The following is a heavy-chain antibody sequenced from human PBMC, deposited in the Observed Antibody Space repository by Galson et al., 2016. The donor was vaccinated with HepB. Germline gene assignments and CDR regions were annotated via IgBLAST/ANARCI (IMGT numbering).Heavy chain of an antibody. CDR2: ISSGGTTI. Sequence: SLRLSCAASGFTFSDNYMSWIRQAPGKRLEWISYISSGGTTIYYADAVKGRFTISRDNAKNSMHLQMNSLRAGDTAVYFCATGVAAKVDFDYWGQGTLVTVSS. CDR3: ATGVAAKVDFDY. D-gene: IGHD1-26*01. J-gene: IGHJ4*02. CDR1: GFTFSDNY. V-gene: IGHV3-11*01.